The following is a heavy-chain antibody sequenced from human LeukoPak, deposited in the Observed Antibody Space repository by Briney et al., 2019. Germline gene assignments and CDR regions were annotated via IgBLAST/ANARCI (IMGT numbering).Heavy chain of an antibody. D-gene: IGHD4-17*01. V-gene: IGHV1-58*01. CDR1: GFTFTSSA. J-gene: IGHJ4*02. CDR2: IVVGSGNT. CDR3: AGTTVTTAPFDY. Sequence: ASVKVSCKDSGFTFTSSAVQWVRQARGQRLEWIGWIVVGSGNTNYAQKFQERVTITRDMSTSTAYMELSSLRSEDTAVYYCAGTTVTTAPFDYWGQGTLVTVSS.